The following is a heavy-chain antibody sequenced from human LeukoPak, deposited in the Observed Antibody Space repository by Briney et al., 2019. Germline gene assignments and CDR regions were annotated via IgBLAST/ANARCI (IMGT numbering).Heavy chain of an antibody. V-gene: IGHV4-39*01. CDR2: IYYTGST. J-gene: IGHJ4*02. CDR3: ARRGGSRRAFDY. CDR1: GASISGGTYY. D-gene: IGHD1-26*01. Sequence: PSETLSLTCSVSGASISGGTYYWGWIRQPPGKGLEWIGSIYYTGSTYDNPSLKSRVTISVDTSKNQFSLKLSSVTAADTAVYYCARRGGSRRAFDYWGQGTLVTVSS.